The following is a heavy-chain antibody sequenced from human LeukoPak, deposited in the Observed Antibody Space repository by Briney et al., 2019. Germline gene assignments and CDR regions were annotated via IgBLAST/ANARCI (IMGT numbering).Heavy chain of an antibody. Sequence: SETLSLTCTVSGGSVNSGSYYWSWIRQPPGKGLEWIGYIYYSGSTNYNPSLKSRVTISVDTSKNQFSLKLSSVTAADTAVYYCAREGLYGDYVWSLDYWGQGTLVTVSS. V-gene: IGHV4-61*01. CDR2: IYYSGST. J-gene: IGHJ4*02. CDR3: AREGLYGDYVWSLDY. CDR1: GGSVNSGSYY. D-gene: IGHD4-17*01.